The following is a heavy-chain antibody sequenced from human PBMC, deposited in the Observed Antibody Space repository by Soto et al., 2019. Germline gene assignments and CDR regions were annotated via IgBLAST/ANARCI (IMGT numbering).Heavy chain of an antibody. CDR2: ISYDGSNK. CDR1: GFTFSSYA. Sequence: PGGSLRLSCAASGFTFSSYAMHWVRQAPGKGLEWVAVISYDGSNKYYADSVKGRFTISRDNSKNTLYLQMNSLRAEDTAVYYCARVSYCSGGSCFTHVDYWGQGTLVTVSS. V-gene: IGHV3-30-3*01. CDR3: ARVSYCSGGSCFTHVDY. D-gene: IGHD2-15*01. J-gene: IGHJ4*02.